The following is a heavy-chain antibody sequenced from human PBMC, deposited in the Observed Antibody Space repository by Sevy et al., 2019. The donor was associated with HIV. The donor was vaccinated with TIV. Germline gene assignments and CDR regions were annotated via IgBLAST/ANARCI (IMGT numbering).Heavy chain of an antibody. J-gene: IGHJ4*02. Sequence: ASVTVSCKASGYTFTSYGISWVRQAPGQGPEWMGWISAYNGNTNYAQKLQGRVTMTTDTSTSTAYMELRSLRSDDTAVYYCARDELELLGDSYYFDYWGQGTLVTVSS. CDR2: ISAYNGNT. CDR1: GYTFTSYG. CDR3: ARDELELLGDSYYFDY. D-gene: IGHD1-7*01. V-gene: IGHV1-18*01.